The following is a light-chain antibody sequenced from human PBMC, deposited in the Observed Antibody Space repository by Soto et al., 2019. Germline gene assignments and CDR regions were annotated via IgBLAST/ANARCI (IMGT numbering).Light chain of an antibody. Sequence: DIQMTQSPSSLSASVGDRVTITCRASQSISTYLNWYQQKPGKAHKLLIYAASSWESGVPSRFTGSGSGTDFTLTISSLQPEDFATYFCHQTYITPWMFGQGTKVDIK. CDR3: HQTYITPWM. J-gene: IGKJ1*01. V-gene: IGKV1-39*01. CDR1: QSISTY. CDR2: AAS.